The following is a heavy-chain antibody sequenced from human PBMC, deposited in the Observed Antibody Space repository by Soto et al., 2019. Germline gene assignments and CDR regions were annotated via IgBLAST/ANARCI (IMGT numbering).Heavy chain of an antibody. J-gene: IGHJ3*02. CDR3: XXXXXXXXXXXAFDI. CDR2: ISAYNGDT. Sequence: QVQLVQSGAEMKKPGASVKVSCKASGYTFTNYGISWVRQAPGQGLEWMGWISAYNGDTNYAQKLQGRVTMTTDTXXXXXXXXXXXXXXXXXXXXXXXXXXXXXXXXXAFDIWGQGTMVTVSS. CDR1: GYTFTNYG. V-gene: IGHV1-18*01.